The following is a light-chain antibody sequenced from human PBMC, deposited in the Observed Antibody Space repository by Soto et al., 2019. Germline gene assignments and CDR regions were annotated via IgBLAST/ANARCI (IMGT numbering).Light chain of an antibody. Sequence: EIVLTQSPGTLSLSPGERATLSCRASQSVSSSYLAWYQQKPGQAPRPLIYGASSRATGIPDRFSGSGSGTDFTLTISRLEPEDFAVYYCQQYGSSSWTFGQGTRWISN. CDR2: GAS. J-gene: IGKJ1*01. CDR3: QQYGSSSWT. CDR1: QSVSSSY. V-gene: IGKV3-20*01.